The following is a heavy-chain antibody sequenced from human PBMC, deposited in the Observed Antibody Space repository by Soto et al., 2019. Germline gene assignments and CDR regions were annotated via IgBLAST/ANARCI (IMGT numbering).Heavy chain of an antibody. D-gene: IGHD4-17*01. Sequence: ASVKVSCKASGYTFTSYAISCVRQAPGQGLEWMGGIIPIFGTANYAQKFQGRVTITADESTSTAYMELSSLRSEDTAVYYCARRYGASFDYWGQGTLVTVSS. CDR3: ARRYGASFDY. CDR1: GYTFTSYA. J-gene: IGHJ4*02. V-gene: IGHV1-69*13. CDR2: IIPIFGTA.